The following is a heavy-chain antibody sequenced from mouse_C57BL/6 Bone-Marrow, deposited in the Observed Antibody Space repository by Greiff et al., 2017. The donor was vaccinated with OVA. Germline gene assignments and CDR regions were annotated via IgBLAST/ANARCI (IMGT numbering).Heavy chain of an antibody. CDR1: GFTFSSYA. CDR3: AREGLRPYFDY. J-gene: IGHJ2*01. V-gene: IGHV5-4*01. Sequence: VQLVESGGGLVKPGGSLKLSCAASGFTFSSYAMSWVRQTPEKRLEWVATISDGGSYTYYPDNVKGRFTISRDNAKNNLYLQMSHLKSEDTAMYYCAREGLRPYFDYWGQGTTLTVSS. D-gene: IGHD2-4*01. CDR2: ISDGGSYT.